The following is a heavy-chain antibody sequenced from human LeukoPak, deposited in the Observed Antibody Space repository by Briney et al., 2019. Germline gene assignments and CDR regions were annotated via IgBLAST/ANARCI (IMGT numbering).Heavy chain of an antibody. J-gene: IGHJ4*02. CDR1: GFTFSSYG. CDR3: AKAMGATLFDY. Sequence: GGSLRLSCAASGFTFSSYGMSWVRQAPGKGLEWVSAISGSGGSTYYADSVKGRFTISRDNSKNTLYLQMNSLRAGDTAVYYCAKAMGATLFDYWGQGTLVTVSS. D-gene: IGHD1-26*01. CDR2: ISGSGGST. V-gene: IGHV3-23*01.